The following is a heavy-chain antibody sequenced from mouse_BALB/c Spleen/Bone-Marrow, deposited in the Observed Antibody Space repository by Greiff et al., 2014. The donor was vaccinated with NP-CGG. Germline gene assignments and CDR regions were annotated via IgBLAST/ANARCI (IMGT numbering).Heavy chain of an antibody. CDR2: INPSNGGT. CDR1: GYTFSSYY. V-gene: IGHV1S81*02. D-gene: IGHD1-1*01. CDR3: TRSNYGYWYFDV. J-gene: IGHJ1*01. Sequence: VQLQQSGAELVKPGASVKLSCKASGYTFSSYYMYWVKQRPGQGLEWIGEINPSNGGTKFNEKFKSKATLTVDKSSSTAYMQLSSLTSEDSAVYYCTRSNYGYWYFDVWSAGTTVTVSS.